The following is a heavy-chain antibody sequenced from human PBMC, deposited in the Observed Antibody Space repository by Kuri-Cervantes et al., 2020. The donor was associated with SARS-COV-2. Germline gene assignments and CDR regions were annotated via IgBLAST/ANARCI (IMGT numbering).Heavy chain of an antibody. V-gene: IGHV4-59*08. CDR1: GGSISSYY. D-gene: IGHD6-6*01. J-gene: IGHJ4*02. CDR3: ARRLAGIAALAFDY. Sequence: SETLSLTCTVSGGSISSYYWSWIRQPPGKGLEWIGYIYYSGSTNYNPSLKSRVTISVDTSKNQFSLKLSSVTAADTAVYYCARRLAGIAALAFDYWGQGTLVTVSS. CDR2: IYYSGST.